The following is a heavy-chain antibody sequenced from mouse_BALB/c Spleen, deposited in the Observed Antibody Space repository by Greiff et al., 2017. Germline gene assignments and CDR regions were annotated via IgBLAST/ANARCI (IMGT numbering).Heavy chain of an antibody. J-gene: IGHJ3*01. CDR2: INPGSGGT. CDR1: GYAFTNYL. D-gene: IGHD2-14*01. Sequence: VMLVESGAELVRPGTSVKVSCKASGYAFTNYLIEWVKQRPGQGLEWIGVINPGSGGTNYNEKFKGKATLTADKSSSTAYMQLSSLTSDDSAVYFCARSNRSSWFAYWGQGTLVTVSA. CDR3: ARSNRSSWFAY. V-gene: IGHV1-54*01.